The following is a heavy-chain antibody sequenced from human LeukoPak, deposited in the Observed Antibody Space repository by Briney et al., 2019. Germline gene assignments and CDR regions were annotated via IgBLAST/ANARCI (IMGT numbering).Heavy chain of an antibody. CDR3: TTDEDWNYARKDV. Sequence: GGSLRLSCAASGFTFSNYWMHWVRQVPGKGLEWVGQTVSESDGGTTDYAAPVKGRFTISRDDSKSTLYLQMNSLKIEDTAVYYCTTDEDWNYARKDVWGQGATVIVSS. CDR1: GFTFSNYW. CDR2: TVSESDGGTT. V-gene: IGHV3-15*04. D-gene: IGHD1-7*01. J-gene: IGHJ6*02.